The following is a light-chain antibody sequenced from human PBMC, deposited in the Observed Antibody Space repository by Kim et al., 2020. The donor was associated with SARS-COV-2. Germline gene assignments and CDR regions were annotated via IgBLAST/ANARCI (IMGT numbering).Light chain of an antibody. CDR2: GSS. CDR1: ISNIGAGYD. CDR3: QSHDSRLITYV. V-gene: IGLV1-40*03. Sequence: QRVTISCTGSISNIGAGYDVQWYQQVPGTAPKLLIYGSSNRPSGVPDRFSGSKSGASASLAITGLQAEDEADYYCQSHDSRLITYVFGSGTKVTVL. J-gene: IGLJ1*01.